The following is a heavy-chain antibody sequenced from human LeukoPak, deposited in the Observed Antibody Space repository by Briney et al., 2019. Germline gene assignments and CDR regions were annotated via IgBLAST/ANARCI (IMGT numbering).Heavy chain of an antibody. CDR2: TSGSGGNP. CDR3: GKETGIILVRGAVDY. J-gene: IGHJ4*02. CDR1: GFAFSSYA. D-gene: IGHD3-10*01. Sequence: GGSLRLSCAVSGFAFSSYAMSWVRQAPAKGLEWVSVTSGSGGNPYYADSVKGRFTISRDNSKNTVYLHMNSLRAEDTALYYCGKETGIILVRGAVDYWGQGTLVTVSS. V-gene: IGHV3-23*01.